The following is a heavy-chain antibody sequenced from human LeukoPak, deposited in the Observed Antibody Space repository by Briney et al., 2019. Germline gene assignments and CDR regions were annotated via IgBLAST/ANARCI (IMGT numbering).Heavy chain of an antibody. CDR1: GFTFSSYE. Sequence: GGSLRLSCAASGFTFSSYEMNWVRQAPGRGLEWVSYISSSGSTIFYADSVKGRFTISRDNAKNSLYLQMNSLRAEDTAVYYCARRDYDSSGIDIWGQGTMVTVSS. CDR2: ISSSGSTI. J-gene: IGHJ3*02. D-gene: IGHD3-22*01. V-gene: IGHV3-48*03. CDR3: ARRDYDSSGIDI.